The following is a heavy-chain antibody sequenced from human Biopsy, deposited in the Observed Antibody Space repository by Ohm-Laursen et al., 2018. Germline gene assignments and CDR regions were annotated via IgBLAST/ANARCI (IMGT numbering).Heavy chain of an antibody. CDR1: GASVKTSGYF. J-gene: IGHJ2*01. Sequence: SDTLSLTCRVSGASVKTSGYFWAWNRQRPGKGLEWIGYISYNERTHYNPSLTSRLALSFDTSDNRISLQLRTVSDADTAVYYCVREPKAGTAEAWYFDLWGRGSPVTVPS. D-gene: IGHD6-19*01. CDR2: ISYNERT. CDR3: VREPKAGTAEAWYFDL. V-gene: IGHV4-31*03.